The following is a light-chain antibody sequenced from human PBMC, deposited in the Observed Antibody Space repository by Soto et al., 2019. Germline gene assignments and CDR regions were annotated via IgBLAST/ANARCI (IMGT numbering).Light chain of an antibody. V-gene: IGKV1-39*01. Sequence: DIRMTQSPSSVSASVGDTVTITCRASQSISSHLNWYQQKPGKAPNLLMYTASNLQSGVPSRFSGSGSGTDFTLTISSLQPEDFATYYCQQSYSTPISFGQGTRLEIK. CDR3: QQSYSTPIS. CDR1: QSISSH. J-gene: IGKJ5*01. CDR2: TAS.